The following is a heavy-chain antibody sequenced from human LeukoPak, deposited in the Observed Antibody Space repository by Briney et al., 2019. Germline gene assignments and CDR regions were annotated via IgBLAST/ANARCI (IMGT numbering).Heavy chain of an antibody. Sequence: GGSLRLSCAASGFTFSSCAMHWVRQAPGKGLEWVAVISYDGSNKYYADSVKGRFTISRDNAKNSLYLQMNSLRAEDTAVYYCARVYGSSGYWYYFDYWGQGTLVTVSS. CDR3: ARVYGSSGYWYYFDY. J-gene: IGHJ4*02. D-gene: IGHD3-22*01. CDR1: GFTFSSCA. CDR2: ISYDGSNK. V-gene: IGHV3-30-3*01.